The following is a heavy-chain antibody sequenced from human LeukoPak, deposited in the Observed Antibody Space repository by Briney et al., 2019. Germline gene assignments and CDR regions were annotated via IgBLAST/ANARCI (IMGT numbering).Heavy chain of an antibody. Sequence: WASVKVSCKASGYTFTSYYMHWVRQAPGQGLEWMGIINPSGGSTSYAQKFQGRVTMTRDTSTSTVYMELSSLRSEGTAVYYCAVDRSSAKLFDYWGQGTLVTVSS. CDR2: INPSGGST. V-gene: IGHV1-46*01. CDR1: GYTFTSYY. CDR3: AVDRSSAKLFDY. D-gene: IGHD6-13*01. J-gene: IGHJ4*02.